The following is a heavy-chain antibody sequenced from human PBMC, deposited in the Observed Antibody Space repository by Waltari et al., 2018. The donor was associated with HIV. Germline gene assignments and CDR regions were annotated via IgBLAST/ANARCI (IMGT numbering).Heavy chain of an antibody. CDR2: INHSGST. J-gene: IGHJ4*02. Sequence: QVQLQQWGAGLLKPSETLSLTFAVYGGSFSGYSWRWIRQPPGKGLEWIGEINHSGSTNYNPSLKSRVTISVDTSKNQFSLKLSSVTAADTAVYYCARGNNHGSGDPPDFDYWGQGTLVTVSS. V-gene: IGHV4-34*01. CDR3: ARGNNHGSGDPPDFDY. CDR1: GGSFSGYS. D-gene: IGHD3-10*01.